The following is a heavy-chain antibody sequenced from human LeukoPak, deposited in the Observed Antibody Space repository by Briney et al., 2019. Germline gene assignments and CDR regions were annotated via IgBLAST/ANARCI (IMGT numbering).Heavy chain of an antibody. Sequence: SVKVSCKASGGTFSSYAISWVRQAPGQGLEWMGRIIPILGIANYAQKFQGRVTITADKSTSTAYMELSSLRSEDTAVYYCARDRRPTVGQYYYHYGMDVWGQGTTVTVSS. J-gene: IGHJ6*02. CDR2: IIPILGIA. D-gene: IGHD6-25*01. CDR1: GGTFSSYA. V-gene: IGHV1-69*04. CDR3: ARDRRPTVGQYYYHYGMDV.